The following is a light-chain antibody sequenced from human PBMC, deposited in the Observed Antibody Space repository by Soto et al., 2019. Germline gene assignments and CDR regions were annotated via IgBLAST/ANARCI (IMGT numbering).Light chain of an antibody. CDR2: EVT. V-gene: IGLV2-14*01. J-gene: IGLJ1*01. CDR3: SSYTTSAPYV. Sequence: QSVLXQPASVSGSPGQSITISCTGTSSDVGAYNFVSWYQHHPGRAPKLIIYEVTIRPSGVSNRFSGSKSGNTASLTISGLQAEDEADYYCSSYTTSAPYVFGSGTKVTVL. CDR1: SSDVGAYNF.